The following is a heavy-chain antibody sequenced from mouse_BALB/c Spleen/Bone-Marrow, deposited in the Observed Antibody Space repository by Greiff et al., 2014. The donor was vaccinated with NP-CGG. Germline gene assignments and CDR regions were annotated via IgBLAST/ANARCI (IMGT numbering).Heavy chain of an antibody. Sequence: VQLQQSGGGLVQPGESLKLSCESNEYEFPSHDMSWVRKTPEKRLELVAAINSDGGSTYYPDTMERRFIISRDNSKKTLYPQMCSLRSEDTAFYYCARHGDYYGSSLFAYWGQGTLVTVSA. D-gene: IGHD1-1*01. J-gene: IGHJ3*01. V-gene: IGHV5-2*01. CDR2: INSDGGST. CDR3: ARHGDYYGSSLFAY. CDR1: EYEFPSHD.